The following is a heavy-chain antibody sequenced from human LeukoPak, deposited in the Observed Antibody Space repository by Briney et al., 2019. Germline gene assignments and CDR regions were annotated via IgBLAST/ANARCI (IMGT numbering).Heavy chain of an antibody. D-gene: IGHD3-22*01. V-gene: IGHV4-39*01. J-gene: IGHJ1*01. CDR1: SGSISSSSYY. Sequence: SETLSLTCSVSSGSISSSSYYWGWIRQPPGKGLEWIGSIYYSGSTNYNPSLKSRVTISIDTSKNQFSLKLAPVTAADTAVYYCARHFIGYYDSSGYVQHWGQGTLVTVSS. CDR2: IYYSGST. CDR3: ARHFIGYYDSSGYVQH.